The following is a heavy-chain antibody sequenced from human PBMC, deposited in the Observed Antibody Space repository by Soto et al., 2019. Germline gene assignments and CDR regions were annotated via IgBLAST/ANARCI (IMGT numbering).Heavy chain of an antibody. CDR2: IIPIFGTA. CDR3: ARDYFRTPVAGSGYYYERYYYYGMDV. D-gene: IGHD3-3*01. Sequence: QVHLVQSGAEVRKPGSSVKVSCKASGGTFSSYAISWVRQAPGQGLEWMGGIIPIFGTANYAQKFKVRVTLTADESTRTAYMELSSLRSEDTAVYYCARDYFRTPVAGSGYYYERYYYYGMDVWGQGTTVTVS. V-gene: IGHV1-69*01. CDR1: GGTFSSYA. J-gene: IGHJ6*02.